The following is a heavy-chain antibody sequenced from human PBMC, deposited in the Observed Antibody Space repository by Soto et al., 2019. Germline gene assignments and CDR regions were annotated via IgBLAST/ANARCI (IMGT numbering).Heavy chain of an antibody. Sequence: SVKVSCKASGGTFSSYAISWVRQAPGQGLEWMGGIIPIFGTANYAQKFQGRVTITADESTSTAYVELSSLRSEDTAVYYCASGYPPKKYFVIVPAARISYYYYGRAVWGKGPRVTVSS. CDR3: ASGYPPKKYFVIVPAARISYYYYGRAV. J-gene: IGHJ6*04. CDR2: IIPIFGTA. CDR1: GGTFSSYA. V-gene: IGHV1-69*13. D-gene: IGHD2-2*01.